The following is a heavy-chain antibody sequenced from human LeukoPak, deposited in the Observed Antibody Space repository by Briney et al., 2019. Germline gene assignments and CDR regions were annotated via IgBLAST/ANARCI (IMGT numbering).Heavy chain of an antibody. J-gene: IGHJ3*02. D-gene: IGHD6-6*01. CDR2: IWYDGSNK. V-gene: IGHV3-33*06. Sequence: GGSLRLSCAASGFTFSSYGMHWVRQAPGKGLEWVAVIWYDGSNKYYADSVKGRFTISRHNSKNTLYLQMNSLRAEDTAVYYCAKDLESSSSDAFDIWGQGTMVTVSS. CDR1: GFTFSSYG. CDR3: AKDLESSSSDAFDI.